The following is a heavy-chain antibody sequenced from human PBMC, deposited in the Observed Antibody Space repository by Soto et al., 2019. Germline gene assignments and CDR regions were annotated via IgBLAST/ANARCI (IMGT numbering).Heavy chain of an antibody. V-gene: IGHV3-23*01. CDR2: ISGSGGST. Sequence: ETLRFSCAASGFTFTIFAMSWVRQSPGKGLEWVSTISGSGGSTYYADAVKGRFTISRDNSMGTLYLQMKSLRVEDTAIYYCAKEVSLGSTVDLGYWGQGTLVTVSS. CDR1: GFTFTIFA. J-gene: IGHJ4*02. CDR3: AKEVSLGSTVDLGY. D-gene: IGHD7-27*01.